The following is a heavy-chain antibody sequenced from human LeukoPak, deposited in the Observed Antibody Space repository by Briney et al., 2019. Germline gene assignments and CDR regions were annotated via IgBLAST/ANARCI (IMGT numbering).Heavy chain of an antibody. CDR2: IGTSTNTI. V-gene: IGHV3-11*04. CDR1: GFTFSDYS. D-gene: IGHD4-11*01. Sequence: GGSLRLSCAASGFTFSDYSMSWIRQAPGKGLEWVSYIGTSTNTIYYADSVKGRFTISRDNAKNSLYLLMNSLRAEDTAVYYCARVSTVERYYSYYYMDVWGKGTTVTVSS. CDR3: ARVSTVERYYSYYYMDV. J-gene: IGHJ6*03.